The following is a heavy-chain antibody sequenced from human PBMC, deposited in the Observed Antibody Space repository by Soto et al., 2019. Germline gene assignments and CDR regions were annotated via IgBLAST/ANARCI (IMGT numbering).Heavy chain of an antibody. J-gene: IGHJ6*02. Sequence: GASVKVSCKASGYTFTDYYMHWVRQAPGQGLEWMGRINPNSGGTKYAQKFQGRVTMTRVTSISTAYMELSSLSSDDTALYYCAKDPNTVVVPAATGGMDVWGQGTTVTVSS. D-gene: IGHD2-2*01. CDR3: AKDPNTVVVPAATGGMDV. CDR2: INPNSGGT. V-gene: IGHV1-2*06. CDR1: GYTFTDYY.